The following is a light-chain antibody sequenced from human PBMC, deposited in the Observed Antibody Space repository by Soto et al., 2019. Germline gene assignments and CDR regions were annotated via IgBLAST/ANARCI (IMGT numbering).Light chain of an antibody. CDR3: SSYAGNYVYV. CDR1: SSDVGGYNY. Sequence: QSVLTQPRSVSGSPGQSVTTPCTGTSSDVGGYNYVSWYQRHAGKGPKLIIYDVSERPSGVPDRFSASKSGNTASLTISGLQAEDEADYYCSSYAGNYVYVFGSGTKVTVL. CDR2: DVS. J-gene: IGLJ1*01. V-gene: IGLV2-11*01.